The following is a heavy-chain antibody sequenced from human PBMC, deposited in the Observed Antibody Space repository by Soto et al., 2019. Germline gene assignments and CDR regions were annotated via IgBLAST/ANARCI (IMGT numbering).Heavy chain of an antibody. CDR3: ARANSGYVYVYGY. CDR1: GGSISSYY. J-gene: IGHJ4*02. CDR2: IYYSGST. Sequence: SETLSLTCTVSGGSISSYYWSWIRQPPGKGLEWIGYIYYSGSTNYNPSLKSRVTISVDTSKNQFSLKLSSVTAADTAVYYCARANSGYVYVYGYWGQGTLVTVSS. D-gene: IGHD5-12*01. V-gene: IGHV4-59*01.